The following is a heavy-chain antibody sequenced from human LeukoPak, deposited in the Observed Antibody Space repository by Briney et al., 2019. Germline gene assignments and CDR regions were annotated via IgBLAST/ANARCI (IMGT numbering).Heavy chain of an antibody. CDR1: GVSISTYY. J-gene: IGHJ4*02. V-gene: IGHV4-59*01. CDR2: SHYSGST. CDR3: ARGRDGYMS. D-gene: IGHD5-24*01. Sequence: PSETLSLTCTVSGVSISTYYWSWIRQPPGKGLEWIGYSHYSGSTDYNPSLKSRVTISVDTSKNQFSLKLSSVTTADTAMYYCARGRDGYMSWGQGTLVTVSS.